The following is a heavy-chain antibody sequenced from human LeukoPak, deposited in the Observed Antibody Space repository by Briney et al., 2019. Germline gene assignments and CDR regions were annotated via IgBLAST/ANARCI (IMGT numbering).Heavy chain of an antibody. CDR2: ISYDGSNK. V-gene: IGHV3-30*14. D-gene: IGHD2-8*01. Sequence: GGSLRLSCAASGFTFSSYAMHWVRQAPGKGLEWVAVISYDGSNKYYADSVKGRFTISRDNSKNTLYPQMNSLRAEDTAVYYCARDVQISVYENPPEFDYWGQGTLVTVSS. CDR3: ARDVQISVYENPPEFDY. J-gene: IGHJ4*02. CDR1: GFTFSSYA.